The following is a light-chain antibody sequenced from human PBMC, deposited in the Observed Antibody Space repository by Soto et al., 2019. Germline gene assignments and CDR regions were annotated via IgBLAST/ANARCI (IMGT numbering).Light chain of an antibody. J-gene: IGKJ5*01. CDR1: QGLLYSDGKIY. CDR3: MQGTHWPIA. Sequence: DVVMTQSPLSLPVTLGQPASISCRSSQGLLYSDGKIYVNWCQQRPGQSPRRLICEVSNRDSGVPDRFSGSGAGTDFTLKISRVEAEDVGVYYCMQGTHWPIAFGQGTRLEIK. CDR2: EVS. V-gene: IGKV2-30*01.